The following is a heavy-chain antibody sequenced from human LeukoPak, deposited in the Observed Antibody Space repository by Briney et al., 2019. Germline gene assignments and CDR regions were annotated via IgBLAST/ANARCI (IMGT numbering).Heavy chain of an antibody. CDR1: GYSFTAYY. J-gene: IGHJ5*02. CDR2: INPSTGSP. D-gene: IGHD3-10*02. V-gene: IGHV1-46*01. CDR3: ARNRVPGVGPINPNFGSFFDP. Sequence: GASVKVSCKASGYSFTAYYLHWVRQAPGQGLEWMGIINPSTGSPSYAQNFQGRVTMTRDVSTSTVYMELSSLTSDDTAVYYCARNRVPGVGPINPNFGSFFDPWGQGTLVTVSS.